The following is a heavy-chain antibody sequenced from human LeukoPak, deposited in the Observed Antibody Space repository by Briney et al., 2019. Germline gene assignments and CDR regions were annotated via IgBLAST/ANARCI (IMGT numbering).Heavy chain of an antibody. CDR2: ISWDGGST. CDR1: GFTVSSNY. J-gene: IGHJ6*02. Sequence: GGSLRLSCAASGFTVSSNYMSWVRQAPGKGLEWVSLISWDGGSTYYADSVKGRFTISRDNSKNSLYLQMNSLRAEDTALYYCAKEASGLANYYYYGMDVWGQGTTVTVSS. V-gene: IGHV3-43D*03. D-gene: IGHD6-19*01. CDR3: AKEASGLANYYYYGMDV.